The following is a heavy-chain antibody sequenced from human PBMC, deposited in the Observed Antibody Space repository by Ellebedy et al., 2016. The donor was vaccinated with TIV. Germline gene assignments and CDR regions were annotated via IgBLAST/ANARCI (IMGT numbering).Heavy chain of an antibody. Sequence: ASVQVSCXASAYTFIADYIHWVRQAPGHGLEGMGWINPNTGGTNSAQRFQGRVTMTRDMSINTVYMELSSLTYDDTALYYCARVPGRSGSSSGLDYWGQGTPVTVSS. D-gene: IGHD1-26*01. J-gene: IGHJ4*02. V-gene: IGHV1-2*02. CDR3: ARVPGRSGSSSGLDY. CDR2: INPNTGGT. CDR1: AYTFIADY.